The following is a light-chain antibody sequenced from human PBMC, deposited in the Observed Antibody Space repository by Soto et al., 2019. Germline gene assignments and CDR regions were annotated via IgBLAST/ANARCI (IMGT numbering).Light chain of an antibody. Sequence: QSALTQPPSASGSPGQSVTISCTGTSSDIGGYNSVSWYQQHPGKAPKLMIYEVNKRPLGVPERVSGSKSGNTASLTGSGLQADDEAEYYCSSSAGTNSYVLFGGGTKRTVL. J-gene: IGLJ3*02. CDR2: EVN. CDR1: SSDIGGYNS. CDR3: SSSAGTNSYVL. V-gene: IGLV2-8*01.